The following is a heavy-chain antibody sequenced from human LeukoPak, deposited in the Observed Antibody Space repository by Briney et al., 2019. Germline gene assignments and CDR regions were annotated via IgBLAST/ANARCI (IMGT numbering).Heavy chain of an antibody. CDR3: ARTGRLQYGDYVAFDY. V-gene: IGHV3-11*01. Sequence: GVSLRLSCAASGFTFTDFYMSWIRQAPGKGLEWVSYISISGTTIYYADSVKGRFTFSRDNAKNSLYLQMNSLRAEDTAVYYCARTGRLQYGDYVAFDYWGQGTLDTVSS. CDR2: ISISGTTI. CDR1: GFTFTDFY. J-gene: IGHJ4*02. D-gene: IGHD4-17*01.